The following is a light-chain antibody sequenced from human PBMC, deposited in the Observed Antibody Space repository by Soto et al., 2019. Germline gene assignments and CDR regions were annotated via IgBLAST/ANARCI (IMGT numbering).Light chain of an antibody. CDR1: QSISSN. J-gene: IGKJ2*01. V-gene: IGKV1-39*01. Sequence: DIQMTQSPSSLSASVGDRVTVTCRASQSISSNLNWYQQKPGKAPKLLIYGASSLQSGVPSRFSGSGSGTDFTLTISSPQPEDFATYFCQQSYSTPYTFGQGTKLEIK. CDR3: QQSYSTPYT. CDR2: GAS.